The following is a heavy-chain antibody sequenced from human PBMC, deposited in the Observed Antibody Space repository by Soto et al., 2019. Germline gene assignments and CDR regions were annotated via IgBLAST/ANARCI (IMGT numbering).Heavy chain of an antibody. J-gene: IGHJ4*02. D-gene: IGHD3-10*01. V-gene: IGHV1-2*02. Sequence: ASVKVSCKVSGYTFTGYYMHWVRQAPGQGLEWMGWINPNSGGTNYAQKFQGRVTMTRDTSISTAYMELSRLRSDDTAVYYCARDSRNVLLWFGELSPYYCDYWGQGTLVTVSS. CDR1: GYTFTGYY. CDR3: ARDSRNVLLWFGELSPYYCDY. CDR2: INPNSGGT.